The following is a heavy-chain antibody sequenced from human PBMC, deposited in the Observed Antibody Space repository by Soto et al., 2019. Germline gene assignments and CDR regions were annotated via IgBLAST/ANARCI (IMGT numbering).Heavy chain of an antibody. CDR1: GDSVSSNSSA. J-gene: IGHJ6*02. D-gene: IGHD6-19*01. CDR3: ARDLTSLSIAVAGVPCYYYYGMDV. Sequence: SQTLSLTCAISGDSVSSNSSAWNCISQSPSRGLEWLGRTYYRSKWYNDYAVSVKSRITINPDTSKNQFSLQLNSVTPEDTAVYYCARDLTSLSIAVAGVPCYYYYGMDVWGQGTTVTVSS. V-gene: IGHV6-1*01. CDR2: TYYRSKWYN.